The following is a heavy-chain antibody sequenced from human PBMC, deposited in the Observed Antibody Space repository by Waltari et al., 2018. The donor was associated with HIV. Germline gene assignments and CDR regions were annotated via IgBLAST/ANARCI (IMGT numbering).Heavy chain of an antibody. V-gene: IGHV3-9*01. CDR3: AKDRLRYCRGGSCYTHFDS. J-gene: IGHJ4*02. CDR1: GFSFDDYA. CDR2: ISWNSGSI. D-gene: IGHD2-15*01. Sequence: EVQLVESGGGLVQPGRSLRLSCAASGFSFDDYAMHGVRQAPGKGLEWVSGISWNSGSIGYADSVKGRFTISRDNAKNSLYLQMNSLRAEDTALYYCAKDRLRYCRGGSCYTHFDSWGQGTLVTVSS.